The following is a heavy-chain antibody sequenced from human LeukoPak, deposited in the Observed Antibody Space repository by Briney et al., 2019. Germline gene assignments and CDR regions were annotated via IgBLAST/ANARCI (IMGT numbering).Heavy chain of an antibody. CDR1: GYSISSGYY. J-gene: IGHJ4*02. V-gene: IGHV4-38-2*02. Sequence: MTSETLSLTCTVSGYSISSGYYWGWIRQPPGKGLEWIGNVYYSGSTYYNPSLKSRVTISIDTSKNQFSLNLNSVTAADTAVYYCARRGGDDGSASGPGVFDYWGQGTLVTVSS. CDR2: VYYSGST. CDR3: ARRGGDDGSASGPGVFDY. D-gene: IGHD3-10*01.